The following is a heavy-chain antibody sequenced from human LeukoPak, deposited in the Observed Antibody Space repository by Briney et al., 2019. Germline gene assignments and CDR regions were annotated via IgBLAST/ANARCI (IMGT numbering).Heavy chain of an antibody. Sequence: PGGSLPLSCAASGFTFTNAWMSWVRQAPGKGLEWVGHIKRKADCGAVHHAAPVKGRFTISRDDAKNTLYLQVQTLKTDDTAVYYCTTSLNDWGQGSLVTVSS. J-gene: IGHJ4*01. CDR2: IKRKADCGAV. D-gene: IGHD2-8*01. CDR1: GFTFTNAW. V-gene: IGHV3-15*01. CDR3: TTSLND.